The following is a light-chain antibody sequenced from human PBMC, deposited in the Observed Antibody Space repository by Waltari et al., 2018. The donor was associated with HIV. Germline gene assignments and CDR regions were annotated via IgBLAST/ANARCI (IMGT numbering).Light chain of an antibody. CDR3: GAWDASLTSGV. V-gene: IGLV1-51*01. J-gene: IGLJ3*02. CDR1: TSNIGSTY. Sequence: QSVLTQPPSLSAAPGPRVTISCSGGTSNIGSTYVSWYQQLPGTAPKLLIYDNDKRPSGIPDRFSGSKSGTSATLDITGLQTGDEADYYCGAWDASLTSGVFGGGTKVTVL. CDR2: DND.